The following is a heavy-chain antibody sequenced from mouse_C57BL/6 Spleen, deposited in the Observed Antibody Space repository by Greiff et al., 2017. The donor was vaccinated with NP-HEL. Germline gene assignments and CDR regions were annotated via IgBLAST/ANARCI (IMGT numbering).Heavy chain of an antibody. V-gene: IGHV2-3*01. CDR3: AKTGSYYGNSWFAY. Sequence: VKLMESGPGLVAPSQRLSITCTVSGFSFTCYGVSWVRQPPGKGLEWLGVIWGDGSTNYHSALISRLSISKDNSKSQVFLKLNSLQTDDTATYYCAKTGSYYGNSWFAYWGQGTLVTVSA. J-gene: IGHJ3*01. CDR2: IWGDGST. D-gene: IGHD2-1*01. CDR1: GFSFTCYG.